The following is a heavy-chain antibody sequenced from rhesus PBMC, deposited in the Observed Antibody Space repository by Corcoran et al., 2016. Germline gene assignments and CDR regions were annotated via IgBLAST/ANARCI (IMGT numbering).Heavy chain of an antibody. CDR1: GGSISSNY. J-gene: IGHJ5-1*01. CDR2: ISVSGGRT. Sequence: QVQLQESGPGLVKPSETLSLTCAVSGGSISSNYWSWIRQPPGKGLEWIGRISVSGGRTSHNPSLKSRVTISPDTSKNQFSLKLSAVTAADTAVYYCARSTSGGWDRFDVWGPGVLVTVSS. V-gene: IGHV4-147*01. D-gene: IGHD6-37*01. CDR3: ARSTSGGWDRFDV.